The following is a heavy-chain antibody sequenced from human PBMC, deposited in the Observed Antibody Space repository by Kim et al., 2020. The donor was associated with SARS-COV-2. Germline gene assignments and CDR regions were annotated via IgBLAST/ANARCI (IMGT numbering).Heavy chain of an antibody. D-gene: IGHD4-17*01. CDR3: ARGSTTVTLFDY. Sequence: SETLSLTCAVSGGSISSGGYSWSWIRQPPGKGLEWIGYIYHSGSTYYNPSLKSRVTISVDRSKNQFSLKLSSVTAADTAVYYCARGSTTVTLFDYWGQGTLVTVSS. CDR2: IYHSGST. J-gene: IGHJ4*02. V-gene: IGHV4-30-2*01. CDR1: GGSISSGGYS.